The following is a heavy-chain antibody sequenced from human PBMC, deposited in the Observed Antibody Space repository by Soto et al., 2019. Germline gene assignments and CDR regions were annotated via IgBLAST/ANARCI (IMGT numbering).Heavy chain of an antibody. CDR3: TRGYGDYVRDY. D-gene: IGHD4-17*01. J-gene: IGHJ4*02. Sequence: EVQLVESGGGLVQPGGSLKLSCAVSGFTFSGSAMHWVRQASGKGLEWVGRIRSKSNSYATAHAASVKGRFTISRDDSKNTAYLQVHNLKTEDTAVYYCTRGYGDYVRDYWCQGTLVTVSS. CDR1: GFTFSGSA. V-gene: IGHV3-73*01. CDR2: IRSKSNSYAT.